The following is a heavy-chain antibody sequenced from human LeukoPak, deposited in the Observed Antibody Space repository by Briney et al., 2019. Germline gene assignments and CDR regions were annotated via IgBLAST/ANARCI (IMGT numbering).Heavy chain of an antibody. CDR3: ARSGAAAGHGFDY. D-gene: IGHD6-13*01. CDR1: GYTFTSYD. J-gene: IGHJ4*02. V-gene: IGHV1-2*02. Sequence: ASVKVSCKASGYTFTSYDINWVRQAAGQGLEWMGWINPNSGGTNYAQKFQGRVTMTRDTSISTAYMELSRLRSDDTAVYYCARSGAAAGHGFDYWGQGTLVTVSS. CDR2: INPNSGGT.